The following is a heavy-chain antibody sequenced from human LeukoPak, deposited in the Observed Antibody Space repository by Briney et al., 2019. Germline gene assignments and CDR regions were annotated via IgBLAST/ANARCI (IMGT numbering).Heavy chain of an antibody. J-gene: IGHJ4*02. Sequence: PSETLSLTCAVYGGSFSGYYWSWIRQPPGKGLEWIGEINHSGSTNYNPSLKSRVTISVDTSKNQFSLKLSSVTAADTAVHYCARHMIAAAGLDYWGQGTLVTVSS. CDR3: ARHMIAAAGLDY. CDR2: INHSGST. V-gene: IGHV4-34*01. CDR1: GGSFSGYY. D-gene: IGHD6-13*01.